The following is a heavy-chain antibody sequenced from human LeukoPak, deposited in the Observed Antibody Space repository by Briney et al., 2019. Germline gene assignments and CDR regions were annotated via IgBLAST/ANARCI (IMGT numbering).Heavy chain of an antibody. Sequence: KPSETLSLTCTVSGGSISSSSYCWGWIRQPPGKGLEWTGSIYYSGSTYYNPSLKSRVTISVDTSKNQFSLKLSSVTAADTAVYCCARLRSLLWFGELNDWGQGTLVTASS. D-gene: IGHD3-10*01. J-gene: IGHJ4*02. CDR1: GGSISSSSYC. V-gene: IGHV4-39*01. CDR2: IYYSGST. CDR3: ARLRSLLWFGELND.